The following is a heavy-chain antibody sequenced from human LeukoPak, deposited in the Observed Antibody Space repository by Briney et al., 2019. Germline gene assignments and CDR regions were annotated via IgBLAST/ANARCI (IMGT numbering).Heavy chain of an antibody. CDR2: ISSSSSTI. CDR1: GFTFSTYS. CDR3: ARASFQRWLQLGGD. D-gene: IGHD5-24*01. J-gene: IGHJ4*02. Sequence: GGSLRLSCTASGFTFSTYSMNWVRQAPGKGLEWVSYISSSSSTIYYADSVKGRFTISRDNAKNSLYLQMNSLRDGDTAVYYCARASFQRWLQLGGDWGQGALVTVSA. V-gene: IGHV3-48*02.